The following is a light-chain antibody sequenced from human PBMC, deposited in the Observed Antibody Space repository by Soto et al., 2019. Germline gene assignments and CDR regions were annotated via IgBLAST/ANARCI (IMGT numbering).Light chain of an antibody. V-gene: IGKV3-15*01. Sequence: EIVMTQSPGTLSVSPGERATLSCRASQSISTNVGWYQQRPGQAPRLLIYGASTRATGIPARFSGSGSGTEFTLTISRLESEDSAVYYCHQYHAWHQITFGQGTRLEMK. CDR3: HQYHAWHQIT. J-gene: IGKJ5*01. CDR2: GAS. CDR1: QSISTN.